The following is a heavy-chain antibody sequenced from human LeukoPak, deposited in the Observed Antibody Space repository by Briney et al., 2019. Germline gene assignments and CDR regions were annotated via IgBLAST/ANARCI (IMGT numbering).Heavy chain of an antibody. V-gene: IGHV1-69*13. CDR3: ARKAGVRWSVGPCYYLDY. D-gene: IGHD2-15*01. CDR2: IIPIFGTA. CDR1: GGTFSNYA. Sequence: SVKVSCKASGGTFSNYAISWVRQAPGQGLEWMGGIIPIFGTANYAQKFQGRVTITADESTSTAYMELSGLRSEDTAVYYCARKAGVRWSVGPCYYLDYWGQGTLVTVSS. J-gene: IGHJ4*02.